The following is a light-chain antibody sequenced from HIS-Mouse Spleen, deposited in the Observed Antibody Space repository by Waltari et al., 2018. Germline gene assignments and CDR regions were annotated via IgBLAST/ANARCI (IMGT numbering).Light chain of an antibody. V-gene: IGLV2-23*01. CDR3: CSYAGSSTLV. CDR1: SSDVGSYNL. Sequence: QSALTQPASVSGSPGQSITISCTGTSSDVGSYNLVSWYQQHPGKAPKHMIYEGSKRPSGVSNRFSGSKSGNTASLTIPGLQAEDEADYYCCSYAGSSTLVFGGGTKLTVL. CDR2: EGS. J-gene: IGLJ3*02.